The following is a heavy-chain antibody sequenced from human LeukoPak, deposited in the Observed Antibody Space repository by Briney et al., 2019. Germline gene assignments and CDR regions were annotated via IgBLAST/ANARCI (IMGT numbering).Heavy chain of an antibody. Sequence: GGSLRLSCAASGFTFSNAWMSWVRQAPGKGLEWVGRIKSKTDGGTTDYAAPVKGRFTISRDDSKNTLYLQMNSLKTEDTAVYYCAGASSSLAFRDWFDPWGQGTLVTVSS. J-gene: IGHJ5*02. CDR1: GFTFSNAW. CDR3: AGASSSLAFRDWFDP. V-gene: IGHV3-15*01. CDR2: IKSKTDGGTT. D-gene: IGHD6-6*01.